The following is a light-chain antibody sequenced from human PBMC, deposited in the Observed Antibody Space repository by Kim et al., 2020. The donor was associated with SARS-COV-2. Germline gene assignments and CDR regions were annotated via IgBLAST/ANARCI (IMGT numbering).Light chain of an antibody. CDR3: QAWDSTTYV. CDR2: EDF. Sequence: SYELTQPPSVSVSPGQTATITCSGDNLGEKYVSWYQQKPGQSPVLVIYEDFKRPSGIPERFSGSNSGNTATLTISGTQALDEADYYCQAWDSTTYVFGTGTKVTVL. V-gene: IGLV3-1*01. J-gene: IGLJ1*01. CDR1: NLGEKY.